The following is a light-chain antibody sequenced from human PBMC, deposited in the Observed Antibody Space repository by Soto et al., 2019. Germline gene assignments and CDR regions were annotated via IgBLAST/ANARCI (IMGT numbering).Light chain of an antibody. V-gene: IGKV4-1*01. J-gene: IGKJ2*01. CDR3: QQYYSTPRT. Sequence: DIVMTQSPDSLAVSLGERATINCRSSRTVLHSSNNKNYLAWYQQKPGQPPKLLVYWASTRESGVPDRFSGSGSGTDFTLTISSLQAEDVAVYYCQQYYSTPRTFGQGTKLEIK. CDR1: RTVLHSSNNKNY. CDR2: WAS.